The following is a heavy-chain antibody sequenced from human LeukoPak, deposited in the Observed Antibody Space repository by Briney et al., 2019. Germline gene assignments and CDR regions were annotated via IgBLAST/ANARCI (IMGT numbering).Heavy chain of an antibody. J-gene: IGHJ6*04. V-gene: IGHV4-61*02. CDR1: GGSISSGSYY. Sequence: PSETLSLTCTASGGSISSGSYYWSWIRQPAGKGLEWIGRIYTSGSTNYNPSLKSRVTISVDTSKNQFSLKLSSVTAADTAVYYCARVPGPKGMDVWGKGTTVTVSS. CDR2: IYTSGST. CDR3: ARVPGPKGMDV.